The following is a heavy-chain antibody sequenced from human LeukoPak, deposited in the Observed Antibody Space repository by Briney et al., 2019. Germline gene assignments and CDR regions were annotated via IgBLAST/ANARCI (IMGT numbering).Heavy chain of an antibody. Sequence: GGSLRLSCAASGFTFSSYTMYWVRQAPGKGLEWVAIILHDGSNKYYADSVKGRFTISRDNSKNTVYLQMNSLRVEDTAVYYCAKDALSAVTTFDYWGQGTLVTVSS. V-gene: IGHV3-30-3*01. J-gene: IGHJ4*02. CDR3: AKDALSAVTTFDY. CDR1: GFTFSSYT. CDR2: ILHDGSNK. D-gene: IGHD4-17*01.